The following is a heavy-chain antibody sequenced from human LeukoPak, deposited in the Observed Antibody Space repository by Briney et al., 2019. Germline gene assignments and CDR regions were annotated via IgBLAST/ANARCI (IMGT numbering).Heavy chain of an antibody. J-gene: IGHJ6*03. V-gene: IGHV4-39*07. CDR1: GGSLISSSYS. CDR3: ARDRAYYYYYMDV. D-gene: IGHD3-10*01. CDR2: INYSGST. Sequence: SETLSLTCTVSGGSLISSSYSWAWIRQPPGKGLEWIGTINYSGSTYQNPSLKSRVTISFDTAKNQFSLKVSSVTAADTAVYYCARDRAYYYYYMDVWGKGTTVTVSS.